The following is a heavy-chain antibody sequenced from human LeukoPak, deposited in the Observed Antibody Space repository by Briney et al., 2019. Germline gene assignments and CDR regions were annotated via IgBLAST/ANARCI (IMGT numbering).Heavy chain of an antibody. D-gene: IGHD3-22*01. J-gene: IGHJ4*02. CDR2: MSYDGSNS. V-gene: IGHV3-30-3*01. CDR3: ARVNPTSSGFYAY. Sequence: PGGSLRLSCAASGSSFSGYAMYWVRQAPGKGLEWVAVMSYDGSNSYYVDSVKGRFTISRDDSKNTLYLQMSSLRPEDTAVYYCARVNPTSSGFYAYWGQGTPVTVSS. CDR1: GSSFSGYA.